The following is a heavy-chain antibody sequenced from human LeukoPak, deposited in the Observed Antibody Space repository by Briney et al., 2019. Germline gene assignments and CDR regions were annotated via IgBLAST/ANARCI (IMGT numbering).Heavy chain of an antibody. CDR1: GFTFSSYG. D-gene: IGHD5-18*01. CDR2: IWYDGSNK. J-gene: IGHJ4*02. V-gene: IGHV3-33*01. Sequence: GGSLRLSCAASGFTFSSYGMHWVRQAPGKGLEWVAVIWYDGSNKYYADSVKGRFTISRDNSKNTLYLQMNSLRAEDTAVYYCARELQGYSYGLDYWGQGTLVTVSS. CDR3: ARELQGYSYGLDY.